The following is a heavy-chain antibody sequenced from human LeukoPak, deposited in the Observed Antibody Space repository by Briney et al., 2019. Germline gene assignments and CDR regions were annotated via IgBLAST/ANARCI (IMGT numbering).Heavy chain of an antibody. V-gene: IGHV1-18*01. D-gene: IGHD3-3*01. CDR1: GYTFTSYG. J-gene: IGHJ5*02. CDR2: ISAYNGNT. Sequence: ASLKVSCKASGYTFTSYGISWVRQAAGQGLEWMGWISAYNGNTNYAQKLQGRVTMTTDTSTSTAYMELRSLRSDDTAVYYCARGGGRYYDFWSSNWFDPWGQGTLVTVSS. CDR3: ARGGGRYYDFWSSNWFDP.